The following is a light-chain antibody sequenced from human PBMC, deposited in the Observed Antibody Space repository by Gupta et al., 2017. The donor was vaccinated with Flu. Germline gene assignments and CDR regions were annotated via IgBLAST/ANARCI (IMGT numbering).Light chain of an antibody. J-gene: IGKJ4*01. CDR1: QSVSSSY. CDR3: QQYGSSPPLT. Sequence: EIVLTQSPGTLSLSPGERATLSCRASQSVSSSYLAWYQQKPGQAPRLLTYGASSRATGIPDRFSGSGYGTDFTLTISRREPEDFAVYYCQQYGSSPPLTFGGGTKVEIK. CDR2: GAS. V-gene: IGKV3-20*01.